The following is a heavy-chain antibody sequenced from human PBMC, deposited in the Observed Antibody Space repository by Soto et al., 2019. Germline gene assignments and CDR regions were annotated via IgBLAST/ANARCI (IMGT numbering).Heavy chain of an antibody. CDR3: ARDTPVPNVSLGWHRYYYGMDV. CDR2: IIPIFGTA. V-gene: IGHV1-69*13. CDR1: GGTFSSYT. Sequence: SVKVSCKASGGTFSSYTISWVRQAPGQGLEWMGGIIPIFGTANYAQKFQGRVTITADESTSTAYMELSSLRSEDTAVYYCARDTPVPNVSLGWHRYYYGMDVWGQGTTVTVSS. J-gene: IGHJ6*02. D-gene: IGHD6-19*01.